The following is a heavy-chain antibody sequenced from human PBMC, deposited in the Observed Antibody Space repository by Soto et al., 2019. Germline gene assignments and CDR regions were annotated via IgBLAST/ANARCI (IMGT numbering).Heavy chain of an antibody. CDR3: ARHRFNYYDDTVYYYFDY. CDR1: GYSFTGYG. V-gene: IGHV1-18*04. J-gene: IGHJ4*02. D-gene: IGHD3-22*01. CDR2: ISGHNGNT. Sequence: ASLKGSCKPSGYSFTGYGISWVQQAPGQGPEWMGWISGHNGNTNHPQSLQGRVTMTTDTSRNTAYMELRSLRYDDTAVYYCARHRFNYYDDTVYYYFDYWGQGTLVTVSS.